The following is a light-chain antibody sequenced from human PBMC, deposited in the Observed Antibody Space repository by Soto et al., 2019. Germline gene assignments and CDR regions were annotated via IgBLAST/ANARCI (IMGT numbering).Light chain of an antibody. CDR3: QQYGASPFT. V-gene: IGKV3-20*01. CDR1: QNIDGNF. J-gene: IGKJ4*01. CDR2: AAF. Sequence: EIVLTQSPGTLSLSPGERATLSCRASQNIDGNFLVWHQQKPGQAPRLLTNAAFTRATGIPDRFSGSGSGTDFTLTISRLEPEDFAVYYCQQYGASPFTFGGGTKVDIK.